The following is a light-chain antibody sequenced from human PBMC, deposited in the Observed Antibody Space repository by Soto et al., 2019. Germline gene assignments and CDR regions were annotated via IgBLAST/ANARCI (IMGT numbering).Light chain of an antibody. CDR3: QKYDSAPFT. CDR2: AAS. CDR1: QGISNY. Sequence: DIQMTQSPSSLSASVGDRVTISCRASQGISNYLAWYQQRPGKVPRLLIYAASTLQSGVPSRFSGSGSGTDFSLTIASLQPEDVATYYCQKYDSAPFTFGPGTKVDF. J-gene: IGKJ3*01. V-gene: IGKV1-27*01.